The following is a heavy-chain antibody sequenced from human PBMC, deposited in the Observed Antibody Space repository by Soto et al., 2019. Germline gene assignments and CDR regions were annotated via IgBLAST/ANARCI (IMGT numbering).Heavy chain of an antibody. J-gene: IGHJ6*02. V-gene: IGHV4-4*02. CDR3: ARLIELPTFYYYYYGMDV. Sequence: PSETVSLTGAVCFGSSSSSNWWSWVRQPPGKGLEWIGEIYHSGSTNYNPSLKSRVTISVDKSKNQFSLKLSSVTAADTAVYYCARLIELPTFYYYYYGMDVWGQGTTVTVSS. CDR1: FGSSSSSNW. CDR2: IYHSGST. D-gene: IGHD1-26*01.